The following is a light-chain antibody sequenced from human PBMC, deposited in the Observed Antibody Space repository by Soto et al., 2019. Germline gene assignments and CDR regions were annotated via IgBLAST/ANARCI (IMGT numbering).Light chain of an antibody. CDR1: SSDLGDYDY. CDR3: SSYAGSNNLI. J-gene: IGLJ2*01. Sequence: QSALTQPPSASGSPGQSVTISCTGTSSDLGDYDYVSWYQQHPGKAPKLLIYEVNERPSGVPDRFSGSKSGNTASLTVTGLQAEDEADYYCSSYAGSNNLIFGGGTKFTVL. V-gene: IGLV2-8*01. CDR2: EVN.